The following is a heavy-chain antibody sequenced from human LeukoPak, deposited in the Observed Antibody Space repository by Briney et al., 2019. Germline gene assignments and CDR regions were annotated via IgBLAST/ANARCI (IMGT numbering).Heavy chain of an antibody. CDR1: GGSFSGYY. CDR2: INHSGST. Sequence: SETLSLTCAVYGGSFSGYYWSWIRQPPGKGLEWIGEINHSGSTNYNPSLKSRVTISVDTSKNQFSLKLSSVTAADTAVYYCARGRMIGGWYAYYYYGMDVWGQGTTITVSS. CDR3: ARGRMIGGWYAYYYYGMDV. J-gene: IGHJ6*02. V-gene: IGHV4-34*01. D-gene: IGHD6-19*01.